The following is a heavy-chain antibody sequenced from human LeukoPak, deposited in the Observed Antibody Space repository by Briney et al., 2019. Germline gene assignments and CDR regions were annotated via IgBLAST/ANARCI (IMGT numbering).Heavy chain of an antibody. CDR2: ISSNGGST. V-gene: IGHV3-64D*06. Sequence: GGSLRPSCSASGFTFSSYAMHWVRQAPGKGLEYVSAISSNGGSTYYADSVKGRFTISRDNSKNTLYLQMSSLRAEDTAVYYCVKVATVVTSYYFDYWGQGTLVTVSS. D-gene: IGHD4-23*01. J-gene: IGHJ4*02. CDR3: VKVATVVTSYYFDY. CDR1: GFTFSSYA.